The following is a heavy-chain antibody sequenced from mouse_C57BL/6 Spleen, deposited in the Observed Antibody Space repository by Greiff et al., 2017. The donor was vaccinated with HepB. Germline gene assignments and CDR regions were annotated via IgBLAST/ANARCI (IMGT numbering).Heavy chain of an antibody. CDR1: GYTFTSYW. Sequence: QVQLQQPGAELVMPGASVKLSCKASGYTFTSYWMHWVKQRPGQGLEWIGEIDPSDSYTNYNQKFKGKSTLTVDKSSSTAYMQLSSLTSEDSAVYYCARGGQLRLPLYAMDYWGQGTSVTVSS. CDR2: IDPSDSYT. CDR3: ARGGQLRLPLYAMDY. D-gene: IGHD3-2*02. V-gene: IGHV1-69*01. J-gene: IGHJ4*01.